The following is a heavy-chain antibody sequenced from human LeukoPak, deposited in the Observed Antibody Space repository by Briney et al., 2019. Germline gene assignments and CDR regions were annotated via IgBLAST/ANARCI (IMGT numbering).Heavy chain of an antibody. CDR3: ARHEYSSSWYGGAFDI. CDR1: GFTFSDYY. D-gene: IGHD6-13*01. V-gene: IGHV3-11*04. Sequence: GGSLRLSCAASGFTFSDYYMSWIRQAPGKGLEWVSYISSSGSTIYYADSVKGRFTISRDNSKNTLYLQMNSLRAEDTAVYYCARHEYSSSWYGGAFDIWGQGTMVTVSS. J-gene: IGHJ3*02. CDR2: ISSSGSTI.